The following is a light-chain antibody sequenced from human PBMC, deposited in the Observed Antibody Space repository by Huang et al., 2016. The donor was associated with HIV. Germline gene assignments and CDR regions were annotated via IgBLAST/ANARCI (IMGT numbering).Light chain of an antibody. CDR1: QFVDTY. CDR3: QQRSNWPPIT. CDR2: GAS. V-gene: IGKV3-11*01. Sequence: ELVLTQSPDTLSLSPGERATLSCRASQFVDTYLAWYQQKPGQAPRLLIYGASNRAAGSPARFSGSGSGTDFTLTISSLEPEDFAVYYCQQRSNWPPITFGQGTRLEIK. J-gene: IGKJ5*01.